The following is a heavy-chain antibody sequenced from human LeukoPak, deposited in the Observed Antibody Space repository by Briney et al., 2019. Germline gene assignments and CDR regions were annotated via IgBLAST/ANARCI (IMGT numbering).Heavy chain of an antibody. Sequence: SQTLSLTCDLSGDTLSSNSAAWNWIGQSPSRGLEWLVRTYYRSKLYYDYAGSVKSRITISPDTSKNQFSLQLNSVTADDTAVYYCARGFALDFWGQGTMVTVSS. J-gene: IGHJ3*01. V-gene: IGHV6-1*01. CDR3: ARGFALDF. CDR2: TYYRSKLYY. CDR1: GDTLSSNSAA.